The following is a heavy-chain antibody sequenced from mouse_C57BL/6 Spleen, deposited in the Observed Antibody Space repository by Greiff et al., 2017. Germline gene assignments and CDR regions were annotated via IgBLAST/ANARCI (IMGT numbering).Heavy chain of an antibody. CDR3: AREGIYDGYP. V-gene: IGHV1-81*01. CDR2: IYPRSGST. D-gene: IGHD2-3*01. J-gene: IGHJ3*01. CDR1: GYTFTSYG. Sequence: QVQLKQSGAELARPGASVTLSCKASGYTFTSYGISWVKQRTGQGLEWIGEIYPRSGSTYYNEKFKGKATLTADKSSSPAYMELRSLTSEDSAVYFCAREGIYDGYPWGQGTLVTVSA.